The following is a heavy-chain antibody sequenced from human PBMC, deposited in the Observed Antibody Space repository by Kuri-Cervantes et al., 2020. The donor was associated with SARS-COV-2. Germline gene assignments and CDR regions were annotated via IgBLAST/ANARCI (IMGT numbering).Heavy chain of an antibody. V-gene: IGHV4-34*01. Sequence: SETLSLTCTVSGGSISSYYWSWIRQPPGKGLEWIWEINHSGSTNYNPSLKSRVTISVDTSKNQFSLKLSSVTAADTAVYYCARGLFHFDYWGQGTLVTVSS. J-gene: IGHJ4*02. CDR2: INHSGST. CDR1: GGSISSYY. CDR3: ARGLFHFDY.